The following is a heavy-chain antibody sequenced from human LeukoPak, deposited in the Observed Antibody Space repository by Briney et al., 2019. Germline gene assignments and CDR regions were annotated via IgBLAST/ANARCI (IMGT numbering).Heavy chain of an antibody. Sequence: PGESLKISCKGSGYSFTSYWISWVRKMLGRGLEWMGRIDPSDSYTNYSPSFLGHVTISADKSISTAYLQLSSLKASDTAMYYCARLYPVTTDYYYGMDVWGQGTTVTVSS. D-gene: IGHD4-17*01. CDR1: GYSFTSYW. CDR2: IDPSDSYT. J-gene: IGHJ6*02. V-gene: IGHV5-10-1*01. CDR3: ARLYPVTTDYYYGMDV.